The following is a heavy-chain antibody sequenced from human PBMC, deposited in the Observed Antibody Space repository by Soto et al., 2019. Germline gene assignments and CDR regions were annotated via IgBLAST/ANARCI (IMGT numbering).Heavy chain of an antibody. J-gene: IGHJ5*02. CDR1: GGSISSGGYY. CDR2: IYYSGST. V-gene: IGHV4-31*03. CDR3: ARDRAVAGGENWFDP. Sequence: QVQLQESGPGLVKPSQTLSLTCTVSGGSISSGGYYWSWIRQHPGKGMAWIGYIYYSGSTYYNPSPKSRVTIAGDTSTDQFALKLSSVTAADTAVYYCARDRAVAGGENWFDPWGQGTLVTVSS. D-gene: IGHD6-19*01.